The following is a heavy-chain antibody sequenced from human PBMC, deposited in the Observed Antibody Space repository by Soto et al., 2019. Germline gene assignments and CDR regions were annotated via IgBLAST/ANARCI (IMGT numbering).Heavy chain of an antibody. V-gene: IGHV2-5*02. J-gene: IGHJ3*02. CDR1: GFSLSTSGVG. D-gene: IGHD4-17*01. CDR2: IYWDDDK. Sequence: QITLKESGPTLVKPTQTLTLTCTFSGFSLSTSGVGVGWIRQPPGKALEWLALIYWDDDKRYSPSLKSRLTITKDTSKNQVVLTMTNMDPVDTATYYCAHTXLDADYGDYGDVDAFDIWGQGTMVTVSS. CDR3: AHTXLDADYGDYGDVDAFDI.